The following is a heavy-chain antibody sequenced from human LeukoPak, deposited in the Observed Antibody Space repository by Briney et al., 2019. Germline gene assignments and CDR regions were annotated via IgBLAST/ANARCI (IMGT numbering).Heavy chain of an antibody. V-gene: IGHV3-23*01. J-gene: IGHJ4*02. CDR1: GFTFSSYG. CDR3: AKDRGGIQLWFRFEATKYYFDY. D-gene: IGHD5-18*01. CDR2: ISGSGGST. Sequence: GSLRLSCAASGFTFSSYGMSWVRQAPGKGLEWVSAISGSGGSTYYADSVKGRFTISRDNSKNTLYLQMNSLRAEDTAVYYCAKDRGGIQLWFRFEATKYYFDYWGQGTLVTVSS.